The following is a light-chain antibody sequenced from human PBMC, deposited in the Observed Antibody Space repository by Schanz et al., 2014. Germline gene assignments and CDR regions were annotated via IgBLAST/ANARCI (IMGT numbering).Light chain of an antibody. V-gene: IGLV2-8*01. Sequence: QSALTQPPSASGSPGQSVTISCTGTSSDVGDYDSVSWYQQHPGEAPKLMIYEVTKRPSGIPDRFSGSKSGNTASLTVSGVQAEDEADYYCSSYAGNSVLVFGGGTKLTVL. CDR3: SSYAGNSVLV. J-gene: IGLJ3*02. CDR2: EVT. CDR1: SSDVGDYDS.